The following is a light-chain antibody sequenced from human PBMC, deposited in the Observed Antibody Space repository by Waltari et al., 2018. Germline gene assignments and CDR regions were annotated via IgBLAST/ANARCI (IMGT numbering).Light chain of an antibody. Sequence: DIQMTPLPSSVSASVVDRVTITCRASQDISRWLAWYQQTPGKSPKFLSYGASNLQRGVPSRFSGSGAGTDFTLTISSLQPEDVATYYCQQANSFPLTFGGGTKVEIK. CDR1: QDISRW. J-gene: IGKJ4*01. CDR2: GAS. V-gene: IGKV1-12*01. CDR3: QQANSFPLT.